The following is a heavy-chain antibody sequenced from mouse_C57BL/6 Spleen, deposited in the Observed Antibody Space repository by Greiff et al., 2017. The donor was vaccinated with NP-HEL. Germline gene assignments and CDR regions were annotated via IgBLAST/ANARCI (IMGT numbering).Heavy chain of an antibody. V-gene: IGHV1-22*01. D-gene: IGHD2-3*01. CDR1: GYTFTDYN. CDR2: INPNNGGT. Sequence: EVKLMESGPELVKPGASVKMSCKASGYTFTDYNMHWVKQSHGKSLEWIGYINPNNGGTSYNQKFKGKATLTVNKSSSTAYMELRSLTSEDSAVYYCARIGAYDGYDYWGQGTTLTVSS. J-gene: IGHJ2*01. CDR3: ARIGAYDGYDY.